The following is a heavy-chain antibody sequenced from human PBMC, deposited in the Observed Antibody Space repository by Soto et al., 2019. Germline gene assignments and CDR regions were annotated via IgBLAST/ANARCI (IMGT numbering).Heavy chain of an antibody. CDR2: IYWDDDK. J-gene: IGHJ4*02. D-gene: IGHD3-22*01. Sequence: QITLKESGPTLVKPTQTLTLTCTFSGFSLSTSGVGVGWIRQPPGKALEWLALIYWDDDKRYIPSLKSRLTITKDTTKNQVLLTLTNMDPVDTATYYCAHSLGYYDSSGYYVYWGQGTLVTVSS. CDR1: GFSLSTSGVG. V-gene: IGHV2-5*02. CDR3: AHSLGYYDSSGYYVY.